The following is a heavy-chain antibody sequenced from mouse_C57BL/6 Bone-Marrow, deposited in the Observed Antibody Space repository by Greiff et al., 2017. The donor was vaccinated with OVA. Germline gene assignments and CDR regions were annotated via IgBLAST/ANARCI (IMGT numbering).Heavy chain of an antibody. D-gene: IGHD2-4*01. J-gene: IGHJ4*01. CDR2: ISDGGSYT. V-gene: IGHV5-4*01. Sequence: DVKLVESGGGLVKPGGSLKLSCAASGFTFSSYAMSWVRQTPEKRLEWVATISDGGSYTYYPDNVKGRFTISRDNAKNNLYLQMSHLKSEDTAMYYCARDGYDYSYYYAMDYWGQGTSVTVSS. CDR3: ARDGYDYSYYYAMDY. CDR1: GFTFSSYA.